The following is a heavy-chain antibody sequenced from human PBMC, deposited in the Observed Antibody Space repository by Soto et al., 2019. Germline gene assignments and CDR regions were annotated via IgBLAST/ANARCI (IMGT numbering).Heavy chain of an antibody. D-gene: IGHD4-17*01. CDR1: GFTFSSYS. V-gene: IGHV3-30*03. Sequence: GGPLILSCAASGFTFSSYSMNGGRQAPGKGLEWVALISYDGSNKFYADSVKGRFTISRDNSKDTLYLQMNSLRTEDSAVYYCSIGRLSSRAAVTAEFDYWGQGTLVTVSS. CDR3: SIGRLSSRAAVTAEFDY. CDR2: ISYDGSNK. J-gene: IGHJ4*02.